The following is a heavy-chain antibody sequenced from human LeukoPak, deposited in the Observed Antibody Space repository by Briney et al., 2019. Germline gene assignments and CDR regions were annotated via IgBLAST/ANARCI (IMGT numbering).Heavy chain of an antibody. CDR2: ISGSGGST. CDR3: AKGAFEQWLVQVIPFDY. Sequence: SGGSLRLSCAASGFTFNSYAMSWVRQAPGKGLEWVSAISGSGGSTYYADSVKGRFTISRDNSKNTLYLQMNSLRAEDTAVYYCAKGAFEQWLVQVIPFDYWGQGTLVTVSS. V-gene: IGHV3-23*01. J-gene: IGHJ4*02. D-gene: IGHD6-19*01. CDR1: GFTFNSYA.